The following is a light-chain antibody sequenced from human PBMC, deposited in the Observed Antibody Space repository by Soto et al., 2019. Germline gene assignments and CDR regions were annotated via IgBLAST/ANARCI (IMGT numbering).Light chain of an antibody. Sequence: EIVLTQSPATLSLSPGERATLYCRASQSVGSYLAWYQQKPGQAPRLLIYDASNRATAIPARFTGSGSGTDFTLTISSLEPEDFAVYYCQQRSNWPRTFGQGTKVEIK. CDR2: DAS. CDR3: QQRSNWPRT. V-gene: IGKV3-11*01. J-gene: IGKJ1*01. CDR1: QSVGSY.